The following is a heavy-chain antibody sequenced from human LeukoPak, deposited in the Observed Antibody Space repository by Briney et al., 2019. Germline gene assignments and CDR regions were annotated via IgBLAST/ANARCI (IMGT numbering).Heavy chain of an antibody. CDR3: EREKTGGYFAY. J-gene: IGHJ4*02. D-gene: IGHD7-27*01. V-gene: IGHV3-33*01. Sequence: GGSLRLSCAASGFTFSSYGMHWVRQAPGKGLEWVAVIWYDGSNKYYADSVKGRFTISRDNSKNTLYLQMNSLRAKDTAVYYCEREKTGGYFAYWGQGTLVTVSS. CDR2: IWYDGSNK. CDR1: GFTFSSYG.